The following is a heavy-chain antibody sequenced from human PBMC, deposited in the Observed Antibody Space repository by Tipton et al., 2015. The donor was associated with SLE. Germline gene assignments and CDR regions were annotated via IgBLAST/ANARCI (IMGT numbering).Heavy chain of an antibody. Sequence: QLVQSGAEVKKPGASVKVSCKASGFTFTGYYMHWVRQAPGQGLEWMGWMNPNSGNTGDAQKLQGRVTMTRNTSISTAYMELSSVRSEDTAVYYCARGAGDRLDYWGQGPLVTVSS. V-gene: IGHV1-8*02. CDR1: GFTFTGYY. CDR2: MNPNSGNT. CDR3: ARGAGDRLDY. J-gene: IGHJ4*02. D-gene: IGHD7-27*01.